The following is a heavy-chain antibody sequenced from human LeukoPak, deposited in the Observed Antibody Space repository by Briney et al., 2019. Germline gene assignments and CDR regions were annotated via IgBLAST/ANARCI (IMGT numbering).Heavy chain of an antibody. V-gene: IGHV4-30-4*01. Sequence: SETLSLTWTVSGGSISRGVYYWSWIRQPPGKGVDWIGYICCSGSTYYNPSLKSRVTISVDTSKNQFSLKLSSVAAADTAVYYCARGLRGDPSDYWGQGTLVTVSS. J-gene: IGHJ4*02. CDR2: ICCSGST. CDR1: GGSISRGVYY. CDR3: ARGLRGDPSDY.